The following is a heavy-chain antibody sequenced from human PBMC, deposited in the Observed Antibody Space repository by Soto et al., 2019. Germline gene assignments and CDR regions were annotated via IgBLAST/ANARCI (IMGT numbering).Heavy chain of an antibody. CDR3: ARHPVSGGDHDYADY. V-gene: IGHV1-69*12. Sequence: QVQLVQSGAEVKKPGSSVKVSCKASGGTFSSYAISWVRQAPGQGLEWMGGIIPIFGTANYAQKFQGGVTITADESTSTAYMELSSLRSEDTAVYYCARHPVSGGDHDYADYWGQGTLVTVSS. CDR1: GGTFSSYA. J-gene: IGHJ4*02. CDR2: IIPIFGTA. D-gene: IGHD2-21*02.